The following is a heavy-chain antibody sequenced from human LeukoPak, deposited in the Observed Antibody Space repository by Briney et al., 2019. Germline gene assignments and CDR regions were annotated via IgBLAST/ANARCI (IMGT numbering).Heavy chain of an antibody. CDR1: GFTFSSYG. V-gene: IGHV3-23*01. D-gene: IGHD1-26*01. CDR3: AKEYSGSFSPFPSYFDY. J-gene: IGHJ4*02. Sequence: GGSLRLSCGASGFTFSSYGMSWVRQAPGKGLEWVSAISGSGAKTYYADFVKGRFTISRDNSKNTLYLQMNSLRAEDTAVYYCAKEYSGSFSPFPSYFDYWGQGTLVTVSS. CDR2: ISGSGAKT.